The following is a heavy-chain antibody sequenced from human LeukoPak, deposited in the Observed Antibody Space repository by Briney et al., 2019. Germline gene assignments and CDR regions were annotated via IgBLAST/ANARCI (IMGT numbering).Heavy chain of an antibody. D-gene: IGHD5-12*01. CDR1: GFNFNTFW. CDR3: ARARSRGATSGDYFDY. Sequence: PGGSLRLSCAASGFNFNTFWMTWVRQAPGKGLEWVANIKEDGSEEYYVDSVKGRFTISRDNAKNSLYLQMNSLRAEDTAVYYCARARSRGATSGDYFDYWGQGTLVTVSS. J-gene: IGHJ4*02. V-gene: IGHV3-7*01. CDR2: IKEDGSEE.